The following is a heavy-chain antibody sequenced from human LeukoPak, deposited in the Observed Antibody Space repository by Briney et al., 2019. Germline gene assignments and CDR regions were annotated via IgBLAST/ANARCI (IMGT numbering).Heavy chain of an antibody. Sequence: GGSLRLSCAASGFTFSSYYMSWVRQAPGKGLEWVSYITSSSSTTTFYADSVKGRFTISRDDAKNSLYLQMNSLRAEDTALYHCARDRSGGITIFGVVTHSRYMDVWGKGTTVTVSS. CDR3: ARDRSGGITIFGVVTHSRYMDV. J-gene: IGHJ6*03. D-gene: IGHD3-3*01. V-gene: IGHV3-48*04. CDR1: GFTFSSYY. CDR2: ITSSSSTTT.